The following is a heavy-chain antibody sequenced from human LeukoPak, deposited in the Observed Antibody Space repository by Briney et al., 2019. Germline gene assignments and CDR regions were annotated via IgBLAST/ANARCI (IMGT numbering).Heavy chain of an antibody. CDR2: IYPGDSDT. J-gene: IGHJ4*02. CDR1: GYSFTSYW. Sequence: GESLKISCKGSGYSFTSYWIGWVRQMPGKGLEWMGIIYPGDSDTRYSPSFQGQVTISADKSISTAYLQWSSLKASDTAMYYCAGLSGEYAGNWNYLDYWGQGTLVTVSS. CDR3: AGLSGEYAGNWNYLDY. V-gene: IGHV5-51*01. D-gene: IGHD1-7*01.